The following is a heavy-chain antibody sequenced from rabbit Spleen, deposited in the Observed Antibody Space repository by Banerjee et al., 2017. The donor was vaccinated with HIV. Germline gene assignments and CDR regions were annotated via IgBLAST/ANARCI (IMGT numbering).Heavy chain of an antibody. CDR3: ARDLTSVIGWNFGL. D-gene: IGHD1-1*01. J-gene: IGHJ4*01. CDR2: INTATVKA. CDR1: GFSFSDRDV. Sequence: QEHLEESGGGLVKPEGSLTLTCKASGFSFSDRDVMCRARQAPGKGLEWIACINTATVKAVYATWAKGRFTISRTSSTTVTLQMTSLTAADTATYFCARDLTSVIGWNFGLWGQGSLVTVS. V-gene: IGHV1S45*01.